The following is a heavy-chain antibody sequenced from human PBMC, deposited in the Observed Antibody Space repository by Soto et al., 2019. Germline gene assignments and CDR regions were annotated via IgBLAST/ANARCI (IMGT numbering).Heavy chain of an antibody. Sequence: GGSLRLSCAASGFTFSSYWMSWVRQAPGKGLEWVANIKQDGSEKYYVDSVKGRFTISRDNAKNSLYLQMNSLRAEDTAVYYCARHQRPTMVRGAYYFDYWGQGTLVTVSS. D-gene: IGHD3-10*01. CDR2: IKQDGSEK. CDR3: ARHQRPTMVRGAYYFDY. J-gene: IGHJ4*02. V-gene: IGHV3-7*01. CDR1: GFTFSSYW.